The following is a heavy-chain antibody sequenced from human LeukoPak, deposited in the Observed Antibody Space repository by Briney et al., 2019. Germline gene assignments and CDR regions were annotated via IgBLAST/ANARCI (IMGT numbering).Heavy chain of an antibody. V-gene: IGHV3-23*01. CDR2: ISAGGGST. Sequence: GGSLRLSCAVSGLTFSDYSMTCVRQAPGKGLFWVSGISAGGGSTYYADSVKGRFTISRDNSRNTLYLQMNSLSAEDTAVYYCAKDAAGPEYWGQGTLVTVSS. D-gene: IGHD6-13*01. CDR1: GLTFSDYS. CDR3: AKDAAGPEY. J-gene: IGHJ4*02.